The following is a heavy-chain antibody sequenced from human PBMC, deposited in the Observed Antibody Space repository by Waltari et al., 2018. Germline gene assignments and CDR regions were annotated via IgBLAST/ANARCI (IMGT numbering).Heavy chain of an antibody. Sequence: QLQLQESGPGPVRPSETLSLTCTVSGGSITTNYNRAWIRQPPGKGLEWMGNMQYRGSTFYNPSLMSRVTISLDTSKNQFSLTLTSVDAADTAVYFCGRIAFGDDGGYFQYLGQGTLVTVSS. D-gene: IGHD4-17*01. CDR1: GGSITTNYN. J-gene: IGHJ1*01. CDR2: MQYRGST. V-gene: IGHV4-39*01. CDR3: GRIAFGDDGGYFQY.